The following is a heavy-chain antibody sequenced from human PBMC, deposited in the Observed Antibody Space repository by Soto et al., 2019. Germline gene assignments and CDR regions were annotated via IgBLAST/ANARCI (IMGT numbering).Heavy chain of an antibody. D-gene: IGHD1-26*01. CDR1: GGSISSSSYY. Sequence: SETLSLTCTVSGGSISSSSYYWGWIRQPPGKGLEWIGSIYYSGSTYYNPSLKSRVTISVDTSKNQFSLKLSSVTAADTAVYYCARPSTGVGATGFDYWGQGTLVTVSS. J-gene: IGHJ4*02. CDR2: IYYSGST. V-gene: IGHV4-39*01. CDR3: ARPSTGVGATGFDY.